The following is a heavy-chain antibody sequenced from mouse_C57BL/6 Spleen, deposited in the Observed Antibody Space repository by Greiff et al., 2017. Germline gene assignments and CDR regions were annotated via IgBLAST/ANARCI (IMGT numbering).Heavy chain of an antibody. CDR2: IRNKANGYTT. CDR1: GFTFTDYY. V-gene: IGHV7-4*01. Sequence: EVHLVESGGGLVQPGASLRLSCAASGFTFTDYYMSWVRQPPGKAPEWLALIRNKANGYTTEYTASVKGRFTISRDNSQNILYLQMNTLRAEDSATYDGVKGAQGYETGYYFDYWGQGTTLTVSS. D-gene: IGHD2-2*01. CDR3: VKGAQGYETGYYFDY. J-gene: IGHJ2*01.